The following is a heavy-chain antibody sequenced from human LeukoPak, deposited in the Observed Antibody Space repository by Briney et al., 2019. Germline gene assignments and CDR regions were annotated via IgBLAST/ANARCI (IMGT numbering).Heavy chain of an antibody. CDR3: ARDAWNGNSPLDY. Sequence: SETLSLTCTVSGGSISSYYWSWIRQSPGKGLERIGYIDYSGSAYYNPSLKSRVTISVDTAKNRFSLKLSSVTAADTAVYYCARDAWNGNSPLDYWGQGTLVTVSS. D-gene: IGHD4-23*01. V-gene: IGHV4-59*12. CDR2: IDYSGSA. J-gene: IGHJ4*02. CDR1: GGSISSYY.